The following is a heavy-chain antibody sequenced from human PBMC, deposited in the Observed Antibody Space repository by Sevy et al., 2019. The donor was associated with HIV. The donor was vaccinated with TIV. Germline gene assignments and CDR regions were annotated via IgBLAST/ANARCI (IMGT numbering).Heavy chain of an antibody. J-gene: IGHJ5*02. CDR1: GFIFSSYG. CDR3: ASSRGGSSSGPLDT. CDR2: IRYDGSNK. V-gene: IGHV3-33*01. D-gene: IGHD6-13*01. Sequence: GGSLRLSCAASGFIFSSYGMNWVRQAPGKGLEWVAVIRYDGSNKYYAHSVKGRFTISRDNSKNTLYLKMNSLRVEDVGVYYCASSRGGSSSGPLDTWGQGTLVTVSS.